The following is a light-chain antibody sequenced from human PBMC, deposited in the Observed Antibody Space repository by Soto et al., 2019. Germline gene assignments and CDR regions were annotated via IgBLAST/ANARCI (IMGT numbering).Light chain of an antibody. Sequence: ASQSVSSSYLAWYQQKPGQAPTLLIYAASSRTTGIPDMFSCSGSGTDRDLTVIRLFLQNLAFDYCHPYGAARQTFGGGTKVDIK. CDR1: QSVSSSY. J-gene: IGKJ4*01. CDR3: HPYGAARQT. CDR2: AAS. V-gene: IGKV3-20*01.